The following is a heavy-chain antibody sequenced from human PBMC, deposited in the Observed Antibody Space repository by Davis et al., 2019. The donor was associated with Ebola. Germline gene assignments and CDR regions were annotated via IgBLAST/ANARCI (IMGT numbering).Heavy chain of an antibody. D-gene: IGHD3-3*01. CDR2: IYYSGST. J-gene: IGHJ6*04. CDR1: GGSISSGDYY. Sequence: PSETLSLTCTVSGGSISSGDYYWSWIRQPPGKGLEWIGYIYYSGSTYYNPSLKSRVTISVDTSKNQFSLKLSSVTAADTAVYYCARITIFGVVIPDVWGKGTTVTVSS. V-gene: IGHV4-30-4*01. CDR3: ARITIFGVVIPDV.